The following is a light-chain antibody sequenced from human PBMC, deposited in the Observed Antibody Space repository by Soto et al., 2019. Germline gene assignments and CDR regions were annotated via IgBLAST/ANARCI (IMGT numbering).Light chain of an antibody. CDR3: LQYDKWPPWT. CDR2: GAS. J-gene: IGKJ1*01. Sequence: VMTQSPATLSVSPGERVTLSCRASQSVGGSLAWYRQKPGQAPSLLVYGASTRATGIPAMFSGSGSGTEFTLTISSLQSDDFAVYYCLQYDKWPPWTFGQGTKVEIK. CDR1: QSVGGS. V-gene: IGKV3-15*01.